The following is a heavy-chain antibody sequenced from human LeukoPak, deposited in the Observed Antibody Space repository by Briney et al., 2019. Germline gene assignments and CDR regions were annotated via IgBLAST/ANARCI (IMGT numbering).Heavy chain of an antibody. CDR2: VNPNSGGT. Sequence: ASVKVSCKASGYTFTGYYMHWVRQAPGQGLEWMGWVNPNSGGTNYAQKFQGRFTMTGDTSISTAYMELSRLRSDDTAVYYCAREDFRILTHYYYGMDVWGQGTTVTVSS. CDR3: AREDFRILTHYYYGMDV. V-gene: IGHV1-2*02. CDR1: GYTFTGYY. J-gene: IGHJ6*02. D-gene: IGHD3/OR15-3a*01.